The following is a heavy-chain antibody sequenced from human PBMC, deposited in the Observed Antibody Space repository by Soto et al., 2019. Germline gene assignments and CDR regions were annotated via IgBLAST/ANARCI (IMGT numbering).Heavy chain of an antibody. CDR2: IWYDGSNK. CDR1: GFTFSSYG. D-gene: IGHD5-12*01. Sequence: QVQLVESGGGVVQPGRSLRLSCAASGFTFSSYGMHWVRQAPGKGLEWVAVIWYDGSNKYYADSVKGRFTISRDNSKNPLYLQMNSLRAEDTAVYYCAREGLRRYSGYAPNYYFAYWGQGTLVTVSS. V-gene: IGHV3-33*01. J-gene: IGHJ4*02. CDR3: AREGLRRYSGYAPNYYFAY.